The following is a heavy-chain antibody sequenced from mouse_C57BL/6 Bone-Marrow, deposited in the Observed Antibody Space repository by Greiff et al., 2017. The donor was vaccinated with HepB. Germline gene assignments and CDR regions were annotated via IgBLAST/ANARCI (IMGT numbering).Heavy chain of an antibody. CDR3: TTYYYGSSPDY. V-gene: IGHV14-4*01. D-gene: IGHD1-1*01. CDR2: IDPENGDT. CDR1: GFNIKDDY. Sequence: VQLQQSGAELVRPGASVKLSCTASGFNIKDDYMHWVKQRPEQGLEWIGWIDPENGDTEYASKFQGKATITADTSSNTAYLQLSSLTSEDTAVYYCTTYYYGSSPDYWGQGTTLTVS. J-gene: IGHJ2*01.